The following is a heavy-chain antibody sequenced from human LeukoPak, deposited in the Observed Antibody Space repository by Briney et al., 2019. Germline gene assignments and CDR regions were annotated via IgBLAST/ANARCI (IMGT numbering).Heavy chain of an antibody. CDR2: LFFGGST. Sequence: SETLSLTCTVSGASISTYYWSWIRQPPGKGLEWIGYLFFGGSTNYNPSLKSRVTISSDTSKNQLSLKLTSVTAADTAGYYCARAGGGWSFDYLGQGTLVTVSS. CDR3: ARAGGGWSFDY. J-gene: IGHJ4*02. V-gene: IGHV4-59*01. CDR1: GASISTYY. D-gene: IGHD6-19*01.